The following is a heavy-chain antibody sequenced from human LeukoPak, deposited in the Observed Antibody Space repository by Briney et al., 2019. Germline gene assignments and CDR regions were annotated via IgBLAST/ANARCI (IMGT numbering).Heavy chain of an antibody. CDR1: GYSISSGNY. J-gene: IGHJ4*02. D-gene: IGHD6-13*01. Sequence: SETLSLTCTVSGYSISSGNYWDWIRQPPGKGLEWIGSIYHSGSTYYNPSLKSRVTISVNTSKNQFSLKLSSVTAADTAVYYCARLRLGSSLDYWGQGTLVTVSS. V-gene: IGHV4-38-2*02. CDR2: IYHSGST. CDR3: ARLRLGSSLDY.